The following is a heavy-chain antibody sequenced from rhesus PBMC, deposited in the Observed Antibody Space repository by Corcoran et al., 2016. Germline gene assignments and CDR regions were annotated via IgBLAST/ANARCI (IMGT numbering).Heavy chain of an antibody. V-gene: IGHV4-93*01. Sequence: QVQLQESGPAVVKPSETLSLTCAVSGGSISSSNWWSWIRQSPGKGLEWIGAIYGSGGSTEDNPSLSRRVTISKDTSKNQFARKLSSLAAADTAVYYCARGYSGTWDFDYWGQGVLVTVSS. CDR3: ARGYSGTWDFDY. J-gene: IGHJ4*01. CDR1: GGSISSSNW. D-gene: IGHD6-25*01. CDR2: IYGSGGST.